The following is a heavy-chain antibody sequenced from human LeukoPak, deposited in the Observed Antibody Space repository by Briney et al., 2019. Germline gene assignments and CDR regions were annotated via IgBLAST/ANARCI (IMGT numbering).Heavy chain of an antibody. CDR2: IYYSGST. D-gene: IGHD2-2*01. V-gene: IGHV4-39*01. J-gene: IGHJ4*02. CDR1: GGSISSSSYY. CDR3: ARGVPAARYYFDY. Sequence: SETLSLTCTVSGGSISSSSYYWGWIRQPPGKGLEWIGSIYYSGSTYYNPSLKSRVTISVDTSKNQFSLKLSSVTAADTAVYYCARGVPAARYYFDYWGQGTLVTVSS.